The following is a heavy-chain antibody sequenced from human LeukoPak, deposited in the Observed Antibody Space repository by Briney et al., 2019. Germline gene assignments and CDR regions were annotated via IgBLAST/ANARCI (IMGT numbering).Heavy chain of an antibody. J-gene: IGHJ6*03. CDR3: ARGRMALGYYYYYYMDV. V-gene: IGHV1-69*06. CDR2: IIPIFGTA. CDR1: GGTFSSYA. D-gene: IGHD5-24*01. Sequence: SVKVSCKASGGTFSSYAISWVRQAPGQGLEWMGGIIPIFGTANYAQKFQGRVTITADKSTSTAYMELSSLRSEDTAVYYCARGRMALGYYYYYYMDVWGKGTTVTVSS.